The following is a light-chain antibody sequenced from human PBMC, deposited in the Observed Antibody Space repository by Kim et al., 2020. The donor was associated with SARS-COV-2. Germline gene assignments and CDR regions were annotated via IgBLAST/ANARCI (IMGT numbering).Light chain of an antibody. CDR3: SSYGRNNHVV. Sequence: QSALTQPPSASGSPGQLVTITCTGTSSDVGGYNYVSWYQQHPGKAPKLIIYEVSKRPSGVHDRFSGSKYGNTASLTVSGLEAEDEADYYCSSYGRNNHVVFGGGTQLTVL. V-gene: IGLV2-8*01. CDR1: SSDVGGYNY. J-gene: IGLJ3*02. CDR2: EVS.